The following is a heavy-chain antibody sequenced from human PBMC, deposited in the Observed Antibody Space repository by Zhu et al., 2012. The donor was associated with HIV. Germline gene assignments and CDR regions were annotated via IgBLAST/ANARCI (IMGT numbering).Heavy chain of an antibody. J-gene: IGHJ4*02. CDR3: ARGGFRYSASGSYSFDY. CDR1: GGSFSGFY. V-gene: IGHV4-34*01. CDR2: ISQSGDS. D-gene: IGHD3-10*01. Sequence: QVQLQQWGAGLLKPSETLSLTCAVYGGSFSGFYWSWIRQPPGKGLEWIGEISQSGDSNYVPSLKSRVTLSVDTSKNQFSLKLYSVTAADTAVHYCARGGFRYSASGSYSFDYWGQGTLVTVSS.